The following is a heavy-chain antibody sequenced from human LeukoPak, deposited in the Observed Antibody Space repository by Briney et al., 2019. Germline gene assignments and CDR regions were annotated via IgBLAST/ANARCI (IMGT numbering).Heavy chain of an antibody. Sequence: GGSLRLSCAASGFTFSSYGMHWVRQAPGKGLEWVALIRYDGSNKYYADSVKGRFTISRDNSKNTLYLQMNSLRAEDTAVYYCATQIVPAAILYYYYMDVWGKGTTVTVSS. CDR3: ATQIVPAAILYYYYMDV. J-gene: IGHJ6*03. D-gene: IGHD2-2*01. CDR1: GFTFSSYG. V-gene: IGHV3-30*02. CDR2: IRYDGSNK.